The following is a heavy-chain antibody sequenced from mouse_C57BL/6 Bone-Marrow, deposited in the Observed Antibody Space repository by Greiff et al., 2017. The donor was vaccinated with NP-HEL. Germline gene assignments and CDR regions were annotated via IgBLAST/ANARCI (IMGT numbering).Heavy chain of an antibody. V-gene: IGHV14-4*01. J-gene: IGHJ4*01. CDR3: NSYAMDY. CDR2: IDPENGDT. CDR1: GFNIKDDY. Sequence: EVKLVESGAELVRPGASVKLSCTASGFNIKDDYMPWVKQRPEQGLEWIGWIDPENGDTEYASKFQGKATITADTSSNTAYLQLSSLTSEDTAVYYCNSYAMDYWGQGTTVTVSS.